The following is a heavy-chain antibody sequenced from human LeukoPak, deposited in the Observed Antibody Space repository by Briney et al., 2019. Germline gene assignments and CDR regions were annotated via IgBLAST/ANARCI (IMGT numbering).Heavy chain of an antibody. CDR3: AKDKSWNVCDY. Sequence: GGSLRLSCAASGFTVSSNYMSWVRQAPGKGLEWVGHINQDGSVKDYVDSVKGRFIISRDNANKFSFLQMNSLRAEDTAVYYCAKDKSWNVCDYWGRGTLVTVSS. CDR2: INQDGSVK. J-gene: IGHJ4*02. V-gene: IGHV3-7*01. D-gene: IGHD1-1*01. CDR1: GFTVSSNY.